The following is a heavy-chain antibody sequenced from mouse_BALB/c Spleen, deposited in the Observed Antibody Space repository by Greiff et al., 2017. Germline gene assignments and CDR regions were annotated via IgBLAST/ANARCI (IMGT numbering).Heavy chain of an antibody. CDR1: GYSITSDYA. V-gene: IGHV3-2*02. Sequence: EVNLVESGPGLVKPSQSLSLTCTVTGYSITSDYAWNWIRQFPGNKLEWVGYISYSGSTSYNPSLKSRISITRDTSKNQFFLQLNSVTTEDTATYYCATMITSGFDYWGQGTTLTVSS. D-gene: IGHD2-4*01. CDR2: ISYSGST. CDR3: ATMITSGFDY. J-gene: IGHJ2*01.